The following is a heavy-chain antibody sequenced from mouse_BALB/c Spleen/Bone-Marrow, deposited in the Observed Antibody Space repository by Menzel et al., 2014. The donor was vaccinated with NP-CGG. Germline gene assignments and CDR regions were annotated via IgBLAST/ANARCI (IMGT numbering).Heavy chain of an antibody. CDR3: ARKDYGSRGGYFDV. CDR1: GFSLTNYG. J-gene: IGHJ1*01. D-gene: IGHD1-1*01. CDR2: IWVGGST. Sequence: VQRVESGPGLVAPSQSLSITCTVSGFSLTNYGVHWVRQPPGKGLEWLGLIWVGGSTNYNSALMSRLSISKDNSKSQVFLKMNSLQTDGTAMYYCARKDYGSRGGYFDVWGAGTTVTVSS. V-gene: IGHV2-9*02.